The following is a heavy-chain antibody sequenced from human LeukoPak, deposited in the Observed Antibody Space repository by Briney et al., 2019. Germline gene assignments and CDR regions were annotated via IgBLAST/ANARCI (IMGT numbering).Heavy chain of an antibody. Sequence: GGSLRLSCAVSGFTFSSSAMSWVRQAPGKGLEWVSAISGSGGSTFYADSVTGRFTISRDNSKNTLYLQMNSLRAEDTAVYYCAKDRTGYYARFDYWGQGTLVAVSS. D-gene: IGHD3-9*01. V-gene: IGHV3-23*01. CDR1: GFTFSSSA. CDR2: ISGSGGST. CDR3: AKDRTGYYARFDY. J-gene: IGHJ4*02.